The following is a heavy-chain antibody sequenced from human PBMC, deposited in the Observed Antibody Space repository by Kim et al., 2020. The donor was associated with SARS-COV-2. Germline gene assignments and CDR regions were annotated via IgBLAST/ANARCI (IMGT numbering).Heavy chain of an antibody. CDR3: ARGRGITMIVVVITGGPYYFDY. CDR1: GGSFSGYY. J-gene: IGHJ4*02. CDR2: INHSGST. D-gene: IGHD3-22*01. Sequence: SETLSLTCAVYGGSFSGYYWSWIRQPPGKGLEWIGEINHSGSTNYNPSLKSRVTISVDTSKNQFSLKLSSVTAADTAVYYCARGRGITMIVVVITGGPYYFDYWGQGTLVTVSS. V-gene: IGHV4-34*01.